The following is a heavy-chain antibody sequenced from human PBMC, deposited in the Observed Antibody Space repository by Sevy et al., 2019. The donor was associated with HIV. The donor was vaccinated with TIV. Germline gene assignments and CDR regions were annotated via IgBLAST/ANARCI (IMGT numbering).Heavy chain of an antibody. Sequence: SETLSLTCTVSGGSLDIFGWTWVRQPPGKGLEWIGYAYYNGSTNYNPSLKSRLTIPVGTSARQFSLHLNSVTAADTAIYYCARDNWGSIDYWGQGILVTVSS. D-gene: IGHD7-27*01. CDR1: GGSLDIFG. J-gene: IGHJ4*02. V-gene: IGHV4-59*01. CDR2: AYYNGST. CDR3: ARDNWGSIDY.